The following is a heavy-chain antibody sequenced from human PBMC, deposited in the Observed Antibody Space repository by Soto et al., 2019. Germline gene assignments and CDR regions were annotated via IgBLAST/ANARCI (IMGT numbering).Heavy chain of an antibody. CDR2: INQDGTEK. V-gene: IGHV3-7*01. CDR1: GFTFNSYW. Sequence: GGSLRLSCAASGFTFNSYWISWVRQAPGKGLEWVANINQDGTEKYYVDSVKGRFTISRDNAKNSLYLQMNSLRAEDTAVYYCARSVAVAGDYWGQGTLVTVSS. J-gene: IGHJ4*02. D-gene: IGHD6-19*01. CDR3: ARSVAVAGDY.